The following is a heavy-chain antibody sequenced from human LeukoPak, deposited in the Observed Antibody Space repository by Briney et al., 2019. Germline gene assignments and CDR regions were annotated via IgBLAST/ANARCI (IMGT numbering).Heavy chain of an antibody. CDR2: ISSSSSTI. J-gene: IGHJ6*02. CDR3: ARVMITFGYYYYGMDV. Sequence: PGGSLRLPCAASGFTFSSYSMNWVRQAPGKGLEWVSYISSSSSTIYYADSVKGRFTISRDNAKNSLFLQMNSLRDEDTAVYYCARVMITFGYYYYGMDVWGQGTTVTVSS. V-gene: IGHV3-48*02. CDR1: GFTFSSYS. D-gene: IGHD3-16*01.